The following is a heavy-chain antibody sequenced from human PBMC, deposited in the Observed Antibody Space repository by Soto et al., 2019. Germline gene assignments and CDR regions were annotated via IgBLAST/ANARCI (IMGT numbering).Heavy chain of an antibody. CDR3: ARDWVPGYYDSSGYDFPLGYSGMEF. CDR1: RGSISSSS. D-gene: IGHD3-22*01. J-gene: IGHJ6*01. Sequence: GAPAKPSSKEPRGSISSSSLRWPQHSPRQGLEWMGGIIPIFGTANYAQKFQGRVTITGDESTSTDYMELSSLRPEDTAVYYCARDWVPGYYDSSGYDFPLGYSGMEFWGKGTTVTVFS. V-gene: IGHV1-69*13. CDR2: IIPIFGTA.